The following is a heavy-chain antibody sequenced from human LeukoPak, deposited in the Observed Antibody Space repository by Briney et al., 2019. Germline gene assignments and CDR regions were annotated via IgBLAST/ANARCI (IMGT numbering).Heavy chain of an antibody. D-gene: IGHD2-21*01. CDR1: GFTFSSYA. CDR3: AKDRPIWRNGMDV. J-gene: IGHJ6*02. CDR2: ISGSGDTT. Sequence: GASLRLSCAASGFTFSSYAMSWVRQAPGMGLEWVSAISGSGDTTYYADSVKGRFTISRDNSKNTVFLQMNSLRAEDTAVYYCAKDRPIWRNGMDVWGQGTTVTVSS. V-gene: IGHV3-23*01.